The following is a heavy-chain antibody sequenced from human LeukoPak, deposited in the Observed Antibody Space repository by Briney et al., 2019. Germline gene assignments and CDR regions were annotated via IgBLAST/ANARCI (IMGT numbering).Heavy chain of an antibody. CDR2: INSDGSST. CDR1: GFTFSSYW. D-gene: IGHD3-3*01. Sequence: TGGSLRLSCAASGFTFSSYWMHWVRQAPGKGLAWVSRINSDGSSTSYAGSVKGRFSISRDNAKNMVYLQMNSLRAEDTAVYYCARSISAPYAFDIWGQGTMVTVSS. V-gene: IGHV3-74*01. CDR3: ARSISAPYAFDI. J-gene: IGHJ3*02.